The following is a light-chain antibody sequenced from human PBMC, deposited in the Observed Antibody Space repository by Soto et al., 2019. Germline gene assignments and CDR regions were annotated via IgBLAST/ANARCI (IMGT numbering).Light chain of an antibody. J-gene: IGKJ1*01. CDR3: QQYRSSSWT. Sequence: EIVLTQSPGTLSLSPGERATLSCRASQSVSSSYLAWYQQKPGQAPRLLIYGASSRATGIPDRFSGSGSGTDFTLTISRLEPEDFAVYYCQQYRSSSWTFSQGTKVDIK. V-gene: IGKV3-20*01. CDR1: QSVSSSY. CDR2: GAS.